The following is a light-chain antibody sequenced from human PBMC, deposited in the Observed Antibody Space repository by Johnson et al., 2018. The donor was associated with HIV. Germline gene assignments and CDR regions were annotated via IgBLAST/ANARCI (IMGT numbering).Light chain of an antibody. J-gene: IGLJ1*01. CDR3: GTWDSSLSVLYV. V-gene: IGLV1-51*01. CDR2: DNN. CDR1: SSNIGNNY. Sequence: QPVLTQPPSVSAAPGQKVTISCSGSSSNIGNNYVSWYQQLPGTAPKLLIYDNNKRPSGIPDRFSGSKSGTSATLGINGLQTGDEADYYCGTWDSSLSVLYVFGTGTKVTVL.